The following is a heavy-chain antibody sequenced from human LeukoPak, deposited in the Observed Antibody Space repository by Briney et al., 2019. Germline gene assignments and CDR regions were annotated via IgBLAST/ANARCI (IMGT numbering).Heavy chain of an antibody. V-gene: IGHV4-59*08. Sequence: KASETLSLTCAVYGGSFSGYYWSWIRQPPGKGLEWIGFVFYSGSTNYKPSLKSRVTISVDTSKNQYSLKLRSVTAADTAVYYCARGDYGWNWFDPWGQGTLVTVSS. CDR2: VFYSGST. CDR3: ARGDYGWNWFDP. J-gene: IGHJ5*02. D-gene: IGHD4-17*01. CDR1: GGSFSGYY.